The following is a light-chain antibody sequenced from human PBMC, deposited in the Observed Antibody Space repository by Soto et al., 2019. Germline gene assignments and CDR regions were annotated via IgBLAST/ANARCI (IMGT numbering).Light chain of an antibody. V-gene: IGLV2-14*01. CDR3: SSYTSKSSLI. J-gene: IGLJ2*01. CDR2: EVR. Sequence: QSALTQPASVSGSPGQSITISCAGTMRDVGAYNLVSWYQQHPGRAPQLIIYEVRNRPSGISFRFSGSKSGNTASLTISGLQAENEADYYCSSYTSKSSLIFGGGTKVTVL. CDR1: MRDVGAYNL.